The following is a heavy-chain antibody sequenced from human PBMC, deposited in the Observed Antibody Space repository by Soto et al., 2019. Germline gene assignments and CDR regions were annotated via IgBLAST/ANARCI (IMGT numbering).Heavy chain of an antibody. CDR2: ISYDGSSK. CDR1: GLTFSSYG. V-gene: IGHV3-30*18. Sequence: QVQLVESGGGVVQPGRSLRLSCAASGLTFSSYGMHWVRQAPGKGLEWVAVISYDGSSKYHADSVKGRFTIFRDNSKNTLYLQMNSLRAEDTAVYYCAKAATKWHSNSLYGMDVWGQGTTVTVSS. CDR3: AKAATKWHSNSLYGMDV. D-gene: IGHD5-12*01. J-gene: IGHJ6*02.